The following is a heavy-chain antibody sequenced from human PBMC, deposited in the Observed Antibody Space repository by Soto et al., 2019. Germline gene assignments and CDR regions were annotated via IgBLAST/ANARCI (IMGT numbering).Heavy chain of an antibody. CDR1: GFTFSVSA. D-gene: IGHD4-4*01. V-gene: IGHV3-73*02. J-gene: IGHJ4*02. CDR2: IRSKANSYAT. CDR3: TPTGQTVTQFDY. Sequence: EVQMVESGGGLVQPGGSLKLSCAASGFTFSVSAMHWVRQASGKGLEWVGRIRSKANSYATAYAASVKGRFTISRDDSKNTAYLQMNSLKTEDTAVYYCTPTGQTVTQFDYWGQGTLVTVSS.